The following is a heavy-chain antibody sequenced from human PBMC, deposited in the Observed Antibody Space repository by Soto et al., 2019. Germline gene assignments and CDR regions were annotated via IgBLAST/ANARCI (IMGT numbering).Heavy chain of an antibody. CDR1: GVSIHNSHSF. CDR3: GRVVEGATRHTDLDS. CDR2: VYYSGGA. D-gene: IGHD2-21*01. Sequence: SETLSLTCTVSGVSIHNSHSFWGWIRQPPGKGLEFIGTVYYSGGAHYNSSLKSRVTISVDTANNQVSLRMRSLTAADTAVYYCGRVVEGATRHTDLDSWGQGTLVTVSS. J-gene: IGHJ5*01. V-gene: IGHV4-39*01.